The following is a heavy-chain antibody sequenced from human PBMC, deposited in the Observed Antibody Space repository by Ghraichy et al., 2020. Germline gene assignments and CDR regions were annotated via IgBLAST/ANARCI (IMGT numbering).Heavy chain of an antibody. D-gene: IGHD6-19*01. CDR1: GVTFSSYA. CDR3: AKDLRLGEAGQYSSGCLDY. Sequence: GGSLRLSCAASGVTFSSYAMIWVRQAPGKGLEWVSAISGSGSFPYYADSVKGRFTISRDNSKSTLYLHMSSLRADDTAVYYCAKDLRLGEAGQYSSGCLDYWGQGSLVTVSS. J-gene: IGHJ4*02. V-gene: IGHV3-23*01. CDR2: ISGSGSFP.